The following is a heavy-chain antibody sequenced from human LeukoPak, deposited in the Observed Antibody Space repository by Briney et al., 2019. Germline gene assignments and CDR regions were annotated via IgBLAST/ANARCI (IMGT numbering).Heavy chain of an antibody. CDR1: GYSFTSYW. V-gene: IGHV5-51*01. Sequence: GESLKISCKGSGYSFTSYWIGWVRQMPGKGLEWMGIIYPGGSDTRYSPSFQGQVTISADKSISTAYLQWSSLKASDTAMYYCARPGYSSGWYVDYWGQGTLVTVSS. J-gene: IGHJ4*02. D-gene: IGHD6-19*01. CDR2: IYPGGSDT. CDR3: ARPGYSSGWYVDY.